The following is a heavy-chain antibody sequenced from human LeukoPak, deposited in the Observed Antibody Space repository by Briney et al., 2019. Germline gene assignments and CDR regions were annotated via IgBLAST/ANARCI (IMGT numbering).Heavy chain of an antibody. CDR1: GFTFGDYG. CDR3: TKDAFTWTNWFDP. D-gene: IGHD3-3*02. V-gene: IGHV3-43*02. CDR2: INGDGDST. Sequence: GGSLRLSCAASGFTFGDYGMHRVRQAPGKGLEWVALINGDGDSTFYADSVEGRFTISRDNSRNSLYLQMNSLRSEDAALYYCTKDAFTWTNWFDPWGQGTLVTVSS. J-gene: IGHJ5*02.